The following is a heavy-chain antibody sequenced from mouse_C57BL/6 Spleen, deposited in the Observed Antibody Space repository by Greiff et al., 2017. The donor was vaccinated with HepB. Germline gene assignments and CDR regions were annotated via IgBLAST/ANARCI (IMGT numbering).Heavy chain of an antibody. CDR3: AVGVYYYGSSGIDY. D-gene: IGHD1-1*01. CDR2: INPNNGGT. V-gene: IGHV1-26*01. J-gene: IGHJ2*01. Sequence: VQLQQSGPELVKPGASVKISCKASGYTFTDYYMNWVKQSHGKSLEWIGDINPNNGGTSYNQKFKGKATLTVDKSSSTAYMELRSLTSEDSAVYYCAVGVYYYGSSGIDYWGQGTTLTVSS. CDR1: GYTFTDYY.